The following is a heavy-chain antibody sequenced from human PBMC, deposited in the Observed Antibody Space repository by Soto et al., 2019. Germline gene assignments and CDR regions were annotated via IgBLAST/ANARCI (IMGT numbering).Heavy chain of an antibody. J-gene: IGHJ6*02. CDR3: ARGSGVVMFSMDV. V-gene: IGHV4-31*03. D-gene: IGHD3-22*01. Sequence: SETLSLTCTVSGGSISSGGYYWSWIRQHPGKGLEWIGYIYYSGSTYYNPSLKSRVTISVDTSKNQFSLKLSSVTAADTAVYYCARGSGVVMFSMDVWGQGTTVTVSS. CDR1: GGSISSGGYY. CDR2: IYYSGST.